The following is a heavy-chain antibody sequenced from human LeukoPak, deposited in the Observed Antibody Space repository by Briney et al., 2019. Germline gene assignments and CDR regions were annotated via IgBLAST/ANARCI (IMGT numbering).Heavy chain of an antibody. CDR1: GFAFSTYW. V-gene: IGHV3-74*01. Sequence: GGSLRLSCAASGFAFSTYWMHWVRQAPGKGLVWVSRINPDGTTTSYADSVKGRFTISRDNAKDTVYLQMNSLRAEDTAVYYCARVSIGWYSFDYWGQGTLVTVSS. CDR2: INPDGTTT. J-gene: IGHJ4*02. CDR3: ARVSIGWYSFDY. D-gene: IGHD6-19*01.